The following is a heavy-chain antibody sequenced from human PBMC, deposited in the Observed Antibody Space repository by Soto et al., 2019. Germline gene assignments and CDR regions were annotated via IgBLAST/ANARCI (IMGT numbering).Heavy chain of an antibody. D-gene: IGHD3-10*01. CDR2: INPSGGST. Sequence: ASVKLSCKASGYTFTSYYMHWVRQAPGQGLEWMGIINPSGGSTSYAQKFQGRVTMTRDTSTSTVYMELSSLRSEDTAVYYCASGAREYYFDYWGQGTLVTVSS. CDR3: ASGAREYYFDY. J-gene: IGHJ4*02. V-gene: IGHV1-46*01. CDR1: GYTFTSYY.